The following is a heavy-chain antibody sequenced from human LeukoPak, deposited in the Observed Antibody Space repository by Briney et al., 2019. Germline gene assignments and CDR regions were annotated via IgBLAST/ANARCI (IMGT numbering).Heavy chain of an antibody. J-gene: IGHJ4*02. D-gene: IGHD3-9*01. V-gene: IGHV3-30*02. CDR1: GFTFSTSG. CDR2: IRYDGRNK. Sequence: GGSLRLSCAASGFTFSTSGMHWVRQAPGKGLEWVAFIRYDGRNKYYADSLKGRFTISRDNSKNTLYLQMNSLRAEDTAVYYCARTYYDILTGYNPYFDYWGQGTLVTVSS. CDR3: ARTYYDILTGYNPYFDY.